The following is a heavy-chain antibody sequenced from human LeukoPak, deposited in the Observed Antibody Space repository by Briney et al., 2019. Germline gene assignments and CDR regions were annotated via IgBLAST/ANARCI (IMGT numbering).Heavy chain of an antibody. V-gene: IGHV4-39*01. CDR3: ARLHGDYLAYGYLDL. CDR2: IYYRGST. CDR1: GGSISSSSYY. D-gene: IGHD4-17*01. J-gene: IGHJ2*01. Sequence: AETLSLTCTVSGGSISSSSYYWGWIRQPPGQGLEWIGPIYYRGSTYHNPSLKSRVTISVDTPKKQFSLKLSSVTAADTAVYYCARLHGDYLAYGYLDLWGRGTLVTVSS.